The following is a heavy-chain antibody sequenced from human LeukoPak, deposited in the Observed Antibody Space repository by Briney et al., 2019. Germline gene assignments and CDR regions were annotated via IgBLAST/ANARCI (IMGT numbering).Heavy chain of an antibody. J-gene: IGHJ6*03. CDR3: ARQRADYFYHYLDV. V-gene: IGHV4-39*01. CDR1: GGSISTTSYY. CDR2: VYYGGNT. Sequence: PSETLSLTCTVSGGSISTTSYYWDWVRQPPGKGLEWIGNVYYGGNTFYNSSLDSRVTISVDMSKNQFSLKLTSLTAADTAVYYCARQRADYFYHYLDVWGKGTSVTVSS.